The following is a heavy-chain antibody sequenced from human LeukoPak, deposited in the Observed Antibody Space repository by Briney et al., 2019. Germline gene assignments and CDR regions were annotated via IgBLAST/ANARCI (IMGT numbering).Heavy chain of an antibody. D-gene: IGHD5-18*01. V-gene: IGHV4-34*01. CDR3: ARAHRGYGRFFDY. Sequence: PSETLSLTCGVYGGSLSDYYWSWIRQPPGKGLEWIGEINHSGSTNYNPSLKSRVTISVDTSKNQFSLKLSSVTAADTAVYYCARAHRGYGRFFDYWGQGTLVTVSS. J-gene: IGHJ4*02. CDR1: GGSLSDYY. CDR2: INHSGST.